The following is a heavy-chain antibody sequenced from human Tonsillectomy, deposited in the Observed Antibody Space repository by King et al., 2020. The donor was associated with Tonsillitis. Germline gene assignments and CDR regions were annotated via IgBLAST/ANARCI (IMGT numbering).Heavy chain of an antibody. CDR2: NNHSGST. J-gene: IGHJ3*02. V-gene: IGHV4-34*01. D-gene: IGHD1-26*01. Sequence: VQLQQWGAGLLKPSETLSLTCAVYGGSLRNYYWSWIRQPPGKGVEWIGENNHSGSTNYNPSLKSRVTLSVETSKSQFSLRLNSVTAADTAVYYCAREVPSGDDAFDIWGQGTMVTVSS. CDR1: GGSLRNYY. CDR3: AREVPSGDDAFDI.